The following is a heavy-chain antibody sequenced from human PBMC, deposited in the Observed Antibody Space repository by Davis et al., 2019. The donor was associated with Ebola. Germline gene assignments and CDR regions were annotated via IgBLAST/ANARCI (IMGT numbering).Heavy chain of an antibody. CDR1: GFTFRSFG. D-gene: IGHD1-26*01. CDR3: AKDTSNIWFDI. J-gene: IGHJ3*02. V-gene: IGHV3-30*18. CDR2: LSFDGSNS. Sequence: GGSLRLSCEASGFTFRSFGMHWFRQAPGKGLEWVALLSFDGSNSHYADSVKGRFTISRDNSKNTVYLQMNSLRPEDAALYYCAKDTSNIWFDIWGQGTNVTVSS.